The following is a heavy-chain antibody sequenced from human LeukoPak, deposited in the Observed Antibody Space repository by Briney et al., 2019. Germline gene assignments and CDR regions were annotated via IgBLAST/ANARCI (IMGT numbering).Heavy chain of an antibody. CDR2: INYSGST. V-gene: IGHV4-59*01. Sequence: SETLSLTCTVSGGSISSYYWSWIRQPPGKGLEWIWYINYSGSTNYNPSLKSRVTISVDTSKNQFSLKLSSVTAADTAVYYCARIPLSSMVRGAFDIWGQGTMVTVSS. CDR3: ARIPLSSMVRGAFDI. J-gene: IGHJ3*02. D-gene: IGHD3-10*01. CDR1: GGSISSYY.